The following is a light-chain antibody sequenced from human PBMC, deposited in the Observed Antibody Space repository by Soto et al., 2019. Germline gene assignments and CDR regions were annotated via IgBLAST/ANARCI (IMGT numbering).Light chain of an antibody. V-gene: IGKV3-20*01. J-gene: IGKJ4*01. CDR3: QQFTSYPHT. CDR1: QSVSSTY. CDR2: DAS. Sequence: ETVLTQSPGTLSLSPGERATLSCRASQSVSSTYLAWYQQKPGQAPRLLIYDASSRATGIPDRFSGSGSGTDFTLTISRLEPEDFAVYYCQQFTSYPHTFGGGTKVDIK.